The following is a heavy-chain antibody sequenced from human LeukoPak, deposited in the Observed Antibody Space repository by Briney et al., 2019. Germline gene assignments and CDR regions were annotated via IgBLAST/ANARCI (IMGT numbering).Heavy chain of an antibody. V-gene: IGHV3-7*01. CDR2: IKTDGSEK. Sequence: GGSLRLSCEGSGFTFSNYWMGWVRQAPGKGLQWVANIKTDGSEKYYVDSVKGRFTISRDNAKNSLYLQMNSLRAEDTAVYYCARASLGWAFDIWGQGTMVTVSS. J-gene: IGHJ3*02. D-gene: IGHD1-26*01. CDR3: ARASLGWAFDI. CDR1: GFTFSNYW.